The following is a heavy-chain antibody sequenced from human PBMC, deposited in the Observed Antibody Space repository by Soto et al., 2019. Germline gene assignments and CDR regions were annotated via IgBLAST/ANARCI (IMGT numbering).Heavy chain of an antibody. CDR3: AREGYYDSSGYYY. D-gene: IGHD3-22*01. CDR1: GFTFSSYW. Sequence: GGSLRLSCAASGFTFSSYWMHWVRQAPGKGLVWVSRINSDGSSTSYADSVKGRFTISRDNDKNTLYLQMNSLRAEDTAVYYCAREGYYDSSGYYYWGQGTLVTVSS. J-gene: IGHJ4*02. CDR2: INSDGSST. V-gene: IGHV3-74*01.